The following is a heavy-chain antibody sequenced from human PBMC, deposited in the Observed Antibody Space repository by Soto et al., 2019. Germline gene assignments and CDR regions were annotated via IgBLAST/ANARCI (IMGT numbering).Heavy chain of an antibody. Sequence: VASVKVSCKASGYTFTSYGISWVRQAPGQGLEWMGWISAYNGNTNYAQKLQGRVTMTTDTSTSTAYMELRSLRSDDTAVYYCARGLRVAGTGGEGYWGQGTLVTVSS. CDR1: GYTFTSYG. CDR3: ARGLRVAGTGGEGY. D-gene: IGHD6-19*01. V-gene: IGHV1-18*01. CDR2: ISAYNGNT. J-gene: IGHJ4*02.